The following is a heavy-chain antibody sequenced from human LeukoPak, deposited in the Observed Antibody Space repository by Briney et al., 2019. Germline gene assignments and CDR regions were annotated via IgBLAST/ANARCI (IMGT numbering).Heavy chain of an antibody. Sequence: PGGSLRLSCAASGFTFSSYAMSWVRQAPGKGLEWVSAISGSGGSTYYADSVKGRFTISRDNSKNTLYLQMNSLRAEDTAVYYCANAKTAAHSYYYDSSGYYYGWGQGTLVTVSS. D-gene: IGHD3-22*01. V-gene: IGHV3-23*01. CDR3: ANAKTAAHSYYYDSSGYYYG. CDR2: ISGSGGST. J-gene: IGHJ4*02. CDR1: GFTFSSYA.